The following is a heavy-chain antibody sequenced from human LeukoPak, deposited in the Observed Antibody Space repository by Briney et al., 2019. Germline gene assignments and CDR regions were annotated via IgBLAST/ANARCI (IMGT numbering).Heavy chain of an antibody. J-gene: IGHJ3*02. CDR1: GYTFTSYY. D-gene: IGHD4-17*01. CDR2: INPSGGST. V-gene: IGHV1-46*01. Sequence: ASVKVSCKASGYTFTSYYMHWVRQAPGQGLEWMGIINPSGGSTSYAQKFQGRVTMTRDTSTSTVYTELSSLRSEDTAVYYCARGGAPGGDPDAFDIWGQGTMVTVSS. CDR3: ARGGAPGGDPDAFDI.